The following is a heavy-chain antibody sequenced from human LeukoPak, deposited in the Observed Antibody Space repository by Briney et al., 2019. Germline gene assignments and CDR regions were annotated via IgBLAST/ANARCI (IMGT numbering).Heavy chain of an antibody. D-gene: IGHD6-13*01. V-gene: IGHV4-38-2*02. CDR1: GYSISSGYY. Sequence: SETLSLTCTVSGYSISSGYYWGWIRQPPGKGLEWIGSIYHSGSTYYNPSLKSRVTISIDTSKNQFSLKLSSVTAADTAVYYCARDPEIAAAGTLLFAFDIWGQGTMVTVSS. CDR2: IYHSGST. J-gene: IGHJ3*02. CDR3: ARDPEIAAAGTLLFAFDI.